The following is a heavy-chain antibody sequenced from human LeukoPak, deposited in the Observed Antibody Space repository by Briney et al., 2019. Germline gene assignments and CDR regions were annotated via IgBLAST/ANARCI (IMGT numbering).Heavy chain of an antibody. V-gene: IGHV3-7*01. CDR2: IKQDGSEK. CDR1: GFTFSSYR. Sequence: PGGSLRLSCAASGFTFSSYRMSWVRQAPGKGLEWVANIKQDGSEKYYVDSVKGRFTISRDNAKNSLYLQMNSLRAEDTAVYYCARGGRWLQFTLWDYWGQGTLVTVSS. D-gene: IGHD5-24*01. J-gene: IGHJ4*02. CDR3: ARGGRWLQFTLWDY.